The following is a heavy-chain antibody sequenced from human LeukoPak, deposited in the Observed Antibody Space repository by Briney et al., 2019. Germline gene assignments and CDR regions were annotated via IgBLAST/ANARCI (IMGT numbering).Heavy chain of an antibody. D-gene: IGHD4-17*01. CDR2: ITAGSGIT. CDR3: ARGATTDTRHLDY. V-gene: IGHV3-23*01. J-gene: IGHJ4*02. CDR1: AFTFSSFA. Sequence: GGSLRLSCAASAFTFSSFAMTCLRQAPGKGLEWVSSITAGSGITFYADSVKGRFTISRDNTKNLLYLQMNSMRDEDTAVYYCARGATTDTRHLDYWGQGTLVTVSP.